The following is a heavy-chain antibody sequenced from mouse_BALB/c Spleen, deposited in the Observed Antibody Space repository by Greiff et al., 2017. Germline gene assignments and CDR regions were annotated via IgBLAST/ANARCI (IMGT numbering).Heavy chain of an antibody. CDR3: ALYYYGRGFDY. D-gene: IGHD1-1*01. Sequence: QVQLQQPGAELVKPGASVKLSCKASGYTFTSYWMHWVKQRPGQGLEWIGEINPSNGRTNYNEKFKSKATLTVDKSSSTAYMQLSSLTSEDSAVYYCALYYYGRGFDYWGQGTTLTVSS. J-gene: IGHJ2*01. CDR2: INPSNGRT. CDR1: GYTFTSYW. V-gene: IGHV1S81*02.